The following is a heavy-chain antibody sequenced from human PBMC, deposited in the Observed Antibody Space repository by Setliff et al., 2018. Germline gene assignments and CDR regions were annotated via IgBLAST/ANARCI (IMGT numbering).Heavy chain of an antibody. D-gene: IGHD6-13*01. CDR3: ARDTPHDPVSSNWYRNWFDP. CDR2: ISPGGST. CDR1: GASIGSGGYF. Sequence: SETLSLTCSVSGASIGSGGYFWIWIRQPAGKGLEWIGHISPGGSTNYNPSLRSRVTISLDTSKNHFSLNLNSVTAADTAVYFCARDTPHDPVSSNWYRNWFDPWGQGILVTVSS. V-gene: IGHV4-61*09. J-gene: IGHJ5*02.